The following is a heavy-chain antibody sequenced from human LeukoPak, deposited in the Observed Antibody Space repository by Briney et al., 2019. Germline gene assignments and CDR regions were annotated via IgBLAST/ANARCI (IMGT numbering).Heavy chain of an antibody. CDR2: IKQDGSEK. J-gene: IGHJ4*02. CDR3: ARGYYDPGLFDY. CDR1: GFTFSSYW. V-gene: IGHV3-7*04. D-gene: IGHD3-22*01. Sequence: GGSLRLSCAASGFTFSSYWMSRVRQAPGKGLEWVANIKQDGSEKSYVDSVKGRFTISRDNAKNSLYLQMNGLRAEDAAVYYCARGYYDPGLFDYWGQGTLVTVSS.